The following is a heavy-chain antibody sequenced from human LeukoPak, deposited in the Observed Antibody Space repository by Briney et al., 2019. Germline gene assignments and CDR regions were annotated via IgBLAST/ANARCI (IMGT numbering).Heavy chain of an antibody. CDR2: ISSSNSTI. V-gene: IGHV3-48*04. CDR1: GFTFSSYS. D-gene: IGHD6-19*01. J-gene: IGHJ3*02. Sequence: GGSLRLSCAASGFTFSSYSMNWVRQAPGKGLEWVSYISSSNSTIYYADSVKGRFTISRDNSKNLLFLQMNSLRAEDTSLYYCAKATMAGRGAFDIWGQGTMVTVSS. CDR3: AKATMAGRGAFDI.